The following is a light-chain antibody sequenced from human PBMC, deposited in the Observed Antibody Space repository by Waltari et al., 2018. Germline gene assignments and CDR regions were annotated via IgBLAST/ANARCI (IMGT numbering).Light chain of an antibody. CDR1: SLRSYY. Sequence: TQVPAVSVAVGQTVRITCQGDSLRSYYASWYQQRPGQAPILVMYDKNNRPSGVPDRFSGSSSDNTASLTITGAQAEDEAYYYCHSRDASGVGGAFAGGTKLTVL. CDR3: HSRDASGVGGA. J-gene: IGLJ2*01. CDR2: DKN. V-gene: IGLV3-19*01.